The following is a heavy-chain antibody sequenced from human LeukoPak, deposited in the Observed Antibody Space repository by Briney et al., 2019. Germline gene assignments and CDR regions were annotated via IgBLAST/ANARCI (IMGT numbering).Heavy chain of an antibody. D-gene: IGHD1-1*01. V-gene: IGHV3-30*18. Sequence: ETGGSLRLSCAAAGFTFSSYGMHWVRQAPATVLEWVAVISYDGSNKYYADSVKGRFTISRDNSKNTLYLQMNSLRAEDTAVYYCAKGSRRPADYWGQGTLVTVSS. J-gene: IGHJ4*02. CDR3: AKGSRRPADY. CDR2: ISYDGSNK. CDR1: GFTFSSYG.